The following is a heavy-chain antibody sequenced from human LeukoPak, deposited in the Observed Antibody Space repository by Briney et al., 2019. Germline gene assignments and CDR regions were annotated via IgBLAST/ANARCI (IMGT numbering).Heavy chain of an antibody. J-gene: IGHJ3*02. V-gene: IGHV4-34*01. Sequence: SETLCLTCAVYGGSFSGYYWSWIRQPPGKGLEWIGEINHSGSTNYNPSLKSRVTISVDTSKNQFSLKLSSVTAADTAVYYCARFERRPTVTKIYDAFDIWGQGTMVTVSS. CDR3: ARFERRPTVTKIYDAFDI. CDR2: INHSGST. D-gene: IGHD4-17*01. CDR1: GGSFSGYY.